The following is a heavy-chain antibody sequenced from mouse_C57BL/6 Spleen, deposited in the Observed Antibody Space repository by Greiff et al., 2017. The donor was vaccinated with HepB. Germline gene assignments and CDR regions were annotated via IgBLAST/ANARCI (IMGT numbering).Heavy chain of an antibody. V-gene: IGHV14-1*01. CDR1: GFNIKDYY. CDR2: IDPEDGDT. CDR3: TTSYYGSSGLNFDV. Sequence: VQLKESGAELVRPGASVKLSCTASGFNIKDYYMHWVKQRPEQGLEWIGRIDPEDGDTEYAPKFQGKATMTADTSSNTAYLQLSSLTSEDTAVYYCTTSYYGSSGLNFDVWGTGTTVTVSS. D-gene: IGHD1-1*01. J-gene: IGHJ1*03.